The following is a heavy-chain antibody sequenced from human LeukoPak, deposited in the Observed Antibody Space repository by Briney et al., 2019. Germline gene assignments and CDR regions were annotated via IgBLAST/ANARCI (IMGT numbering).Heavy chain of an antibody. D-gene: IGHD3-10*01. Sequence: SQTLSLTCAISGDSVSSNSATWNWIKQSPSRGLEWPGRAYYRSNWYSDYALSVKSRITINPDTSKNQFSLQLDSVTPEDTAMYYCARGYYGSGRHGMDVWGQGTTVTVSS. CDR1: GDSVSSNSAT. J-gene: IGHJ6*02. V-gene: IGHV6-1*01. CDR2: AYYRSNWYS. CDR3: ARGYYGSGRHGMDV.